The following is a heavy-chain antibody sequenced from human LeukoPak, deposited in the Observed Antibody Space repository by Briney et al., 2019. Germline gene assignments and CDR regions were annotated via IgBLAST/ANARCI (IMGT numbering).Heavy chain of an antibody. CDR1: GFTFSSYS. V-gene: IGHV3-48*04. D-gene: IGHD3-22*01. Sequence: GGSLRLSCEASGFTFSSYSMNWVRQAPGKGLEWVSYISSSGSTIYYADSVKGRFTISRDNAKNSLYLQMNSLRVEDTAVYYCARNDRGAFDIWGQGTMVTVSS. J-gene: IGHJ3*02. CDR2: ISSSGSTI. CDR3: ARNDRGAFDI.